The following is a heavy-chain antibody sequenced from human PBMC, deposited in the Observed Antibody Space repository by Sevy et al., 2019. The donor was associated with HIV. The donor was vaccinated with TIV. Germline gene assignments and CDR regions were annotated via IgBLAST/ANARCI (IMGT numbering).Heavy chain of an antibody. J-gene: IGHJ6*02. Sequence: ASVKVSCKASGYTFTSYDINWVRQATGQGLEWMGWMNSNSGNTGYAQKFQGRVTMTRNTSISTAYMELSSLRSEDTAVDYCAGYYYGSRCYYDYNGMGVWGQGATVTGSS. CDR1: GYTFTSYD. CDR3: AGYYYGSRCYYDYNGMGV. D-gene: IGHD3-22*01. CDR2: MNSNSGNT. V-gene: IGHV1-8*01.